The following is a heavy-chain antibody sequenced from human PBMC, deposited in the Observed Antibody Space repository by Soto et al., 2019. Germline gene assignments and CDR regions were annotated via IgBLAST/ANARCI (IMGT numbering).Heavy chain of an antibody. J-gene: IGHJ6*02. V-gene: IGHV3-9*01. Sequence: EVQLVESGGGLVQPGRSLRLSCAASGFTFDDYAMHWVRQAPGKGLEWVSGISWNSGSIGYADSVKGRFTISRDNAKNSLYLQMNSLRAEDTALYYCSKGRGSYGMDVWGQGTTVTVSS. CDR1: GFTFDDYA. CDR3: SKGRGSYGMDV. CDR2: ISWNSGSI.